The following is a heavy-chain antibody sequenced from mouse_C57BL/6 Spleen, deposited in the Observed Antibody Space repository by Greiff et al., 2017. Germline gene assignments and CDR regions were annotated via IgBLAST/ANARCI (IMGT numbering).Heavy chain of an antibody. D-gene: IGHD1-1*01. CDR3: TTAFNTTLRDFDY. CDR2: IDPEDGDT. V-gene: IGHV14-1*01. CDR1: GFNIKDYY. Sequence: EVQLQQPGAELVRPGASVKLSCTASGFNIKDYYMHWVKQRPEQGLEWIGRIDPEDGDTEYAPKFQGKATLTADTSSNTAYLQLSSLTSEDTAVXYCTTAFNTTLRDFDYWGQGTTLTVSS. J-gene: IGHJ2*01.